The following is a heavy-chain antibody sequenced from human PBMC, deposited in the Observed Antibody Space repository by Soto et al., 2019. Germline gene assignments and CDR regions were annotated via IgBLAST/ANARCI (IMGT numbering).Heavy chain of an antibody. Sequence: SETLSLTCSVFGGSISGSYWSWIRQSPGKGLEWLGYVYYTGSTNYSPSLRSRVSISVDTSKNEFSLRLSSVTAADTAVYFCARSVAVPGAHIDYWGQGTQVTVSS. V-gene: IGHV4-59*01. J-gene: IGHJ4*02. CDR3: ARSVAVPGAHIDY. CDR2: VYYTGST. CDR1: GGSISGSY. D-gene: IGHD6-19*01.